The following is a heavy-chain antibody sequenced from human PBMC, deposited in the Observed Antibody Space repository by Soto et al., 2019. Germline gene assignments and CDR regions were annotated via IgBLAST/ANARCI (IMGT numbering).Heavy chain of an antibody. J-gene: IGHJ4*02. D-gene: IGHD3-16*02. CDR2: ISGSGGST. Sequence: GGSLRLSCAASGFTFSSYAMSWVRQAPGKGLEWVSAISGSGGSTYYADSVKGRFTISRDNSKNTLYLQMNSLRAEDTAVYYCAKAMTRFGGVIVDVVDYWGQGTLVTVSS. CDR3: AKAMTRFGGVIVDVVDY. V-gene: IGHV3-23*01. CDR1: GFTFSSYA.